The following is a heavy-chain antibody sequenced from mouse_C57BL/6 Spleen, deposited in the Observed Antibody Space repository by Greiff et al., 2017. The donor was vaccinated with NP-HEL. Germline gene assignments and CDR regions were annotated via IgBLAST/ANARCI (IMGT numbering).Heavy chain of an antibody. J-gene: IGHJ4*01. Sequence: VQLQQSGAELAKPGASVKLSCKASGYTFTSYWMHWVKQRPGQGLEWIGYINPSNGYTTYNQKFKDKATFTADKSSRTSYTQLSSLTYEESAVYYCDRYDYGDYYDLDYWGQGTSVTVSS. CDR3: DRYDYGDYYDLDY. V-gene: IGHV1-7*01. D-gene: IGHD1-1*01. CDR1: GYTFTSYW. CDR2: INPSNGYT.